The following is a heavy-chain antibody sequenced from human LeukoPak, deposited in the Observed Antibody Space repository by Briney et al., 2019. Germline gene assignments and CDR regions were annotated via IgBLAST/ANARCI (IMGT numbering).Heavy chain of an antibody. CDR2: IYYSGGT. CDR1: GGSITSADYY. V-gene: IGHV4-30-4*08. CDR3: ATVTRWTYYFDY. J-gene: IGHJ4*02. D-gene: IGHD3/OR15-3a*01. Sequence: SETLSLTCTVSGGSITSADYYWSWTRQPPGKGLEWIGYIYYSGGTYYNPSLKSRLTITISADTSKNQFSLNLSSATAADTAVYYCATVTRWTYYFDYWGQGTLVTVSS.